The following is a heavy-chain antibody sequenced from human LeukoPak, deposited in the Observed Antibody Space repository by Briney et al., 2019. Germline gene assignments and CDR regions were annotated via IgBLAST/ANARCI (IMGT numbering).Heavy chain of an antibody. CDR3: ARESGGDWFDP. CDR1: GGSISSSNW. V-gene: IGHV4-4*02. CDR2: IYYSGST. J-gene: IGHJ5*02. Sequence: SETLSLTCAVSGGSISSSNWWSWDRQPPGKGLEWIGYIYYSGSTNYNPSLKGRVTISVDTSKNQFSLKLSSVTAADTAVYYCARESGGDWFDPWGQGTLVTVSS. D-gene: IGHD1-26*01.